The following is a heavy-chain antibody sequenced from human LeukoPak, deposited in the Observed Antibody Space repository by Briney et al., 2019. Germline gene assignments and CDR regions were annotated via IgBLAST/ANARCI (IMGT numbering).Heavy chain of an antibody. CDR2: IWYDGSNK. CDR3: ARDPSGRGVATTS. V-gene: IGHV3-33*01. D-gene: IGHD5-12*01. J-gene: IGHJ5*02. CDR1: GFTFSSYV. Sequence: GGSLRLSCAASGFTFSSYVMHWVRQAPGKGLEWVAVIWYDGSNKYYADSVKGRFTISRDNSKNTLYLQMNSLRAEDTAVYYCARDPSGRGVATTSWGQGTLVTVSS.